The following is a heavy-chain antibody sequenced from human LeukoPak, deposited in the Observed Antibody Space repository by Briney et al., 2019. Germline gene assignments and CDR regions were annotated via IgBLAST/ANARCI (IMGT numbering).Heavy chain of an antibody. J-gene: IGHJ4*02. CDR3: AREHLGGGPFDY. V-gene: IGHV4-59*01. D-gene: IGHD4-23*01. CDR1: GGSISSYY. Sequence: SETLSLTCTVCGGSISSYYWSWIRQPPGKGLEWIGYIYYSGSTNYNPSLKSRVTISVDTSKNQFSLKLSSVTAADTAVYYCAREHLGGGPFDYWGQGTLVTVSS. CDR2: IYYSGST.